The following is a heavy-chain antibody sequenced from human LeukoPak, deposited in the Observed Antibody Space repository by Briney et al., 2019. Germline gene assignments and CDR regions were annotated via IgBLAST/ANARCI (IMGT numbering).Heavy chain of an antibody. J-gene: IGHJ3*01. CDR2: IYSGGST. CDR3: ARELLGEGPDAFDV. V-gene: IGHV3-53*01. CDR1: GFTVSSNY. D-gene: IGHD3-16*01. Sequence: PGGSLRLSCAASGFTVSSNYMSWVRQAPGKGLEWVSVIYSGGSTCYADSVKGRFTISRDNSKNTLYLQMNSLRAEDTAVFYCARELLGEGPDAFDVWGQGTIVTVSS.